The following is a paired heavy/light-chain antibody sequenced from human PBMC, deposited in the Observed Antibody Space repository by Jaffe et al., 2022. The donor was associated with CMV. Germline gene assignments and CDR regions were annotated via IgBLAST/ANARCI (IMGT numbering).Light chain of an antibody. J-gene: IGKJ2*01. CDR1: QSISSW. CDR3: QHYNSYPYT. V-gene: IGKV1-5*03. Sequence: DIQMTQSPSTLSASVGDRVTITCRASQSISSWLAWYQQKPGRAPKLLIYKASSLESGVPSRFSGSGSGTEFTLTISSLQPDDFATYYCQHYNSYPYTFGQGTKLEIK. CDR2: KAS.
Heavy chain of an antibody. Sequence: EVQLVETGGGLIQPGGSLRLSCAASGFTVSSNFMTWVRQAPGKGLEWVSVLYSGGNTYYADSVKGRFTISRDNSENTLYLQMNSLRAEDTAVYYCARPYDSSGYYSPLWYWGQGTLVTVSS. D-gene: IGHD3-22*01. J-gene: IGHJ4*02. V-gene: IGHV3-53*02. CDR3: ARPYDSSGYYSPLWY. CDR1: GFTVSSNF. CDR2: LYSGGNT.